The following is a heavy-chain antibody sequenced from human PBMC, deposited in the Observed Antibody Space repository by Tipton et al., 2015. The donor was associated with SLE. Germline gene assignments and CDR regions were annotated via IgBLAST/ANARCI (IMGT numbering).Heavy chain of an antibody. CDR2: IHYSGST. D-gene: IGHD5-18*01. CDR1: GGSISSYY. CDR3: ARGSGYGYGDDAFDI. J-gene: IGHJ3*02. V-gene: IGHV4-59*01. Sequence: TLSLTCAVSGGSISSYYWSWIRQSPGKGLEWIGYIHYSGSTNYNPSLKSRVTISVDTSKNQFSLKLSSVTAADTAVYYCARGSGYGYGDDAFDIWGQGTMVTVSS.